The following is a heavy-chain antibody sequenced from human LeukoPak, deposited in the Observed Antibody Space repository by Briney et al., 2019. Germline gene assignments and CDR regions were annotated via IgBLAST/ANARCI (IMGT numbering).Heavy chain of an antibody. V-gene: IGHV3-48*03. CDR3: AGPLIRWSDLFDM. CDR1: GFTFSSYE. Sequence: PGGSLTLSCAASGFTFSSYERNWVRQAPGRGREWIAYITNSGSITFYADSVKGRFTISRDNAKNSLYLQMTNLRAEDTADYFCAGPLIRWSDLFDMWGHGTMVAVSS. J-gene: IGHJ3*02. D-gene: IGHD4-23*01. CDR2: ITNSGSIT.